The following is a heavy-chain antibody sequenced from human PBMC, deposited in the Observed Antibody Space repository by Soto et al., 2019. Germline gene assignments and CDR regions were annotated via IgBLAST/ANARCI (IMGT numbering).Heavy chain of an antibody. CDR2: ISSDGSNK. J-gene: IGHJ4*02. Sequence: GGSLRLSCAASGFTFSSYGMHWVRQAPGKGLEWVAVISSDGSNKYYADSVKGRFTISRDNSQNTLDLQMDSLRAEDSAVYYCAKGHSAWPNTQIEYWGQGTQVTVSS. CDR3: AKGHSAWPNTQIEY. CDR1: GFTFSSYG. D-gene: IGHD5-18*01. V-gene: IGHV3-30*18.